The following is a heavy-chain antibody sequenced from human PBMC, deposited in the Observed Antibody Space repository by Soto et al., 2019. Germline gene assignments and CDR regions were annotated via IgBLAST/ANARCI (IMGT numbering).Heavy chain of an antibody. CDR1: GFTFSGYG. CDR2: IWFDASNK. V-gene: IGHV3-33*01. D-gene: IGHD3-10*01. Sequence: GSLRLSCAASGFTFSGYGMHWVAVIWFDASNKYFADSVKGRFTISRDNSKNTLYLQMNSLRADDTAVYYCARDQGFYYGSGSYSDCWGQGTLVTVSS. J-gene: IGHJ4*02. CDR3: ARDQGFYYGSGSYSDC.